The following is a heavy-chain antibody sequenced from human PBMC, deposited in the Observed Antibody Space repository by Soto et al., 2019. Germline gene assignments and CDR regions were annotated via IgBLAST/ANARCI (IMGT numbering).Heavy chain of an antibody. D-gene: IGHD6-13*01. Sequence: VASVKVSCKASGYTFTGYYMHWVRQAPGQGLEWMGWINPNSGGTNYAQKFQGRVTMTRDTSISTAYVELSRLRSDDTAVYYCARVSVLPTYSSSWYSRGPRRLDYWGQGTLVTVSS. CDR1: GYTFTGYY. CDR3: ARVSVLPTYSSSWYSRGPRRLDY. V-gene: IGHV1-2*02. J-gene: IGHJ4*02. CDR2: INPNSGGT.